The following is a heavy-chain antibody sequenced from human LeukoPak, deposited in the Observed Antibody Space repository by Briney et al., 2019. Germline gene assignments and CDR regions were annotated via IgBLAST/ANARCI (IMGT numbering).Heavy chain of an antibody. Sequence: SETLSLTRTVSGGSISTFSWSWIRQFPGKGLEWIGSIYIKSTNYSPSLTSRVAISVDTSKNQFSLRLDSVTTADTAVYYCARDTTVASGMQYWGQGTLVTVSS. D-gene: IGHD6-19*01. CDR1: GGSISTFS. J-gene: IGHJ4*02. V-gene: IGHV4-59*01. CDR2: IYIKST. CDR3: ARDTTVASGMQY.